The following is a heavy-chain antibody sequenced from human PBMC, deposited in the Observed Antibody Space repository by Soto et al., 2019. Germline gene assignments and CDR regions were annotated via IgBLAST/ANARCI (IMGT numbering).Heavy chain of an antibody. V-gene: IGHV4-31*03. CDR3: ARGGYSGXDXXXXXAMVTFDY. D-gene: IGHD5-12*01. Sequence: QVQLQESGPGLVKPSQTLSLTCTVSGGSISSGGYYWSWIRQHPGKGLEWIGYIYYSGSTYYNPSRKSRVTISVDTSKNQFSLKLSSVTAADTAVYYCARGGYSGXDXXXXXAMVTFDYWGQGTLVTVSS. CDR1: GGSISSGGYY. J-gene: IGHJ4*02. CDR2: IYYSGST.